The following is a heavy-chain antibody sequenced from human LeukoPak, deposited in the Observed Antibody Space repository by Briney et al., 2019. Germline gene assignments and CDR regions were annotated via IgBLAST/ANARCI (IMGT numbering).Heavy chain of an antibody. CDR3: ARQWLGYYFDY. CDR1: GFTFSSYW. Sequence: GGSLRLSCAASGFTFSSYWMSWVRQATGKGLEWVANIKQDGSEKYYVDSVKGRFTISRDNAKNSLYLQMNSLRAEDTAVYYCARQWLGYYFDYWGQGTLVTVSS. D-gene: IGHD6-19*01. J-gene: IGHJ4*02. V-gene: IGHV3-7*01. CDR2: IKQDGSEK.